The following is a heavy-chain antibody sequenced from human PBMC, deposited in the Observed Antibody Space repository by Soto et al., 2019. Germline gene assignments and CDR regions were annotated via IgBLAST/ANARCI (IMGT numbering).Heavy chain of an antibody. D-gene: IGHD3-22*01. V-gene: IGHV3-66*01. CDR2: IYSGGST. CDR3: ARAHYYDSSGYRGYYYYYGMDV. CDR1: GFTVISNY. J-gene: IGHJ6*02. Sequence: GGSLRLSCAASGFTVISNYLSWVRQAPGKGLEWLSAIYSGGSTYYTDSVKGRFTISRDNFKNTLYLQMNSLRAEDTVVYYCARAHYYDSSGYRGYYYYYGMDVWGQGT.